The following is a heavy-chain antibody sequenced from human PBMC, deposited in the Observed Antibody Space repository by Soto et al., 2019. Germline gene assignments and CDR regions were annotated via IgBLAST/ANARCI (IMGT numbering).Heavy chain of an antibody. CDR3: TTDFPAGYGDDKSF. J-gene: IGHJ4*02. V-gene: IGHV3-15*06. Sequence: PGGSLRLSCAASGFTFSNTWMNWVRRAPGKGLEWVGRIKSNNNGGTTYYAAPVRGRFTISRDDSKNTLYLHMNRLNTEDTAVYYCTTDFPAGYGDDKSFWGQGTLVTVSS. CDR1: GFTFSNTW. D-gene: IGHD4-17*01. CDR2: IKSNNNGGTT.